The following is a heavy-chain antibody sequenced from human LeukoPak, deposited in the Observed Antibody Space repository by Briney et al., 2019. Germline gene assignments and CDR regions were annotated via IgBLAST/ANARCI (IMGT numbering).Heavy chain of an antibody. D-gene: IGHD4-17*01. CDR2: IYSGGST. J-gene: IGHJ4*02. CDR1: GFTVSSNY. Sequence: GGSLRLSCAASGFTVSSNYMSWVRQAPGKGLEWVSVIYSGGSTYYADSVKGRFTISRDNSKNTLYLQMNSLGAEDTAVYYCAREGDYGDGEFDYWGQGTLVTVSS. CDR3: AREGDYGDGEFDY. V-gene: IGHV3-66*01.